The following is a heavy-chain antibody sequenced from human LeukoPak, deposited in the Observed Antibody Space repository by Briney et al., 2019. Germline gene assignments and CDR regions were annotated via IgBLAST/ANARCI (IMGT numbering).Heavy chain of an antibody. V-gene: IGHV3-30*04. J-gene: IGHJ6*03. CDR2: ISYDGSNK. CDR1: GFTFSTYA. CDR3: ARVRQQLWLTAYCYYYMDV. Sequence: TGRPLRLSCAASGFTFSTYAMHWVRQAPGKGLEWVAVISYDGSNKYYADSVKGRFTISRDNSKNTLYLQMNSLRAEDTAVYYCARVRQQLWLTAYCYYYMDVWGKGTTVTVSS. D-gene: IGHD5-18*01.